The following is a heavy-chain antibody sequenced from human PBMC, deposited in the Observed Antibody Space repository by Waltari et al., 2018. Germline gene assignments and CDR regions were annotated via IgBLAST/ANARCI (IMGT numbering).Heavy chain of an antibody. D-gene: IGHD4-17*01. V-gene: IGHV4-39*07. J-gene: IGHJ4*02. CDR1: GGSISSSSYY. CDR2: IYYSGRT. CDR3: ARQGTVPGDY. Sequence: QLQLQESGPGLVKPSETLSLTCTVSGGSISSSSYYWGWIRQPPGKGLEWIGSIYYSGRTYYSPSLKSRVTISVDTSKNQFSLKLSSVTAADTAVYYCARQGTVPGDYWGQGTLVTVSS.